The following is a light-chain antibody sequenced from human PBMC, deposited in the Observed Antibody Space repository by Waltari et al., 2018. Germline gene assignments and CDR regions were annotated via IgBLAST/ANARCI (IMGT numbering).Light chain of an antibody. J-gene: IGKJ4*01. Sequence: EIVLTQSPDTLSLSPGERATLSCRASQWVTSSYLAWYQQKPGQAPRLLMYAASARATGIPDRFSGSGSGTDFTLTISRLEPEDFAVYFCQQYGSSLVTFGGGTEVEIK. V-gene: IGKV3-20*01. CDR1: QWVTSSY. CDR2: AAS. CDR3: QQYGSSLVT.